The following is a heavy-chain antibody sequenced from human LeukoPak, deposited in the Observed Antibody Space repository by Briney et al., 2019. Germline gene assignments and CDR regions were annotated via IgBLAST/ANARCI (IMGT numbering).Heavy chain of an antibody. Sequence: GGSLRLSCADSGITFTNYEMNWVRQAPGKGLEWVAYISTSGNTIYYADSVKGRFTISRDNSKNTLYLQMNSLRAEDTAVYYCAKDKSFAGIAVAGTHFDYWGQGTLVTVSS. J-gene: IGHJ4*02. CDR3: AKDKSFAGIAVAGTHFDY. CDR2: ISTSGNTI. D-gene: IGHD6-19*01. V-gene: IGHV3-48*03. CDR1: GITFTNYE.